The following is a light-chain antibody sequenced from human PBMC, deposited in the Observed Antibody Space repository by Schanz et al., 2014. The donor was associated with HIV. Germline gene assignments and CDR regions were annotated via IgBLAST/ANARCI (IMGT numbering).Light chain of an antibody. CDR1: SSDVGGYSY. CDR3: SSYTHSATVV. CDR2: DVN. Sequence: QSVLTQPTSVSGSPGQSITISCTGTSSDVGGYSYVSWYQQHPGKAPKLMIYDVNYRPSGVSNRFSGSKSGNTASLTISGLQAEDEADYYCSSYTHSATVVFGGGTKLTVL. J-gene: IGLJ2*01. V-gene: IGLV2-14*03.